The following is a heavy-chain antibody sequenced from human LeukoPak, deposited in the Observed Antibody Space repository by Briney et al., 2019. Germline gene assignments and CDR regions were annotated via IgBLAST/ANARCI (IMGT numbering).Heavy chain of an antibody. J-gene: IGHJ4*02. V-gene: IGHV1-46*03. CDR1: GYTFTSYY. Sequence: ASVKVSCKASGYTFTSYYMHWVRQAPGQGLEWMGIINPSGGSTSYAQRFQGRVTMTRDTSTSTVYMELSSLRSEDTAVYYWARSYCTNGVCCRPYYFDYWGQGTLVTVSS. D-gene: IGHD2-8*01. CDR3: ARSYCTNGVCCRPYYFDY. CDR2: INPSGGST.